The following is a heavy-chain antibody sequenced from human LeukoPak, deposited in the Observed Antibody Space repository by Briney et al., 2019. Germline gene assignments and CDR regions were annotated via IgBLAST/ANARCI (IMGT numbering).Heavy chain of an antibody. CDR2: INPNSGGT. V-gene: IGHV1-2*02. CDR1: GYTFTGYY. D-gene: IGHD3-22*01. CDR3: ARNLRYYDSSGYSQYYYHYYGMDV. Sequence: GASVKVSCKASGYTFTGYYMHWVRQAPGQGLEWMGWINPNSGGTNYAQKFQGRVTMTRDTSISTAYMELSRLRSDDTAVYYCARNLRYYDSSGYSQYYYHYYGMDVWGQGTTVTVSS. J-gene: IGHJ6*02.